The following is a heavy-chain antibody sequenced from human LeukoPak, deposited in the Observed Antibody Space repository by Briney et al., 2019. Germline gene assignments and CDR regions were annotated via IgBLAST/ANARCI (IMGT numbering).Heavy chain of an antibody. CDR3: ARDRGGSYSAIDY. D-gene: IGHD1-26*01. V-gene: IGHV3-48*04. CDR1: GFTFSSYS. J-gene: IGHJ4*02. Sequence: QSGGSLRLSCAASGFTFSSYSMNWVRQAPGKGLEWVSFISSSSSTIYYADSVKGRFTISRDNAKNSLYLQMNSLRAEETAVYYCARDRGGSYSAIDYWGQGTLVTVSS. CDR2: ISSSSSTI.